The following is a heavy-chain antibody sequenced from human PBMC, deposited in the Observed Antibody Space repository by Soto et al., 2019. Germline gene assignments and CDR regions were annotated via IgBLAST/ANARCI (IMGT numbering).Heavy chain of an antibody. CDR2: INHSGST. CDR3: ASGIAARPNPYYYYYGMDV. J-gene: IGHJ6*02. V-gene: IGHV4-34*01. Sequence: RQPPGKGLEWIGEINHSGSTNYNPSLKSRVTISVDTSKNQFSLKLSSVTAADTAVYYCASGIAARPNPYYYYYGMDVWGQGTTVTVSS. D-gene: IGHD6-6*01.